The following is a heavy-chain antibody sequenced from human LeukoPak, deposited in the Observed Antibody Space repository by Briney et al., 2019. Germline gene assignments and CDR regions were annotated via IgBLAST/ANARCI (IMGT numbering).Heavy chain of an antibody. V-gene: IGHV3-15*07. D-gene: IGHD3-22*01. Sequence: NAGGSLRLSCAASGFTFSGAWMNWVRQAPGRGLEWVGRIKKNKDGGTADYAAPVKGRFTISRDDSKNTLCLQMNSLKTEDTAVYYCTTDLSSGYYLHNGHWGQGTLVTVSS. CDR3: TTDLSSGYYLHNGH. CDR2: IKKNKDGGTA. CDR1: GFTFSGAW. J-gene: IGHJ4*02.